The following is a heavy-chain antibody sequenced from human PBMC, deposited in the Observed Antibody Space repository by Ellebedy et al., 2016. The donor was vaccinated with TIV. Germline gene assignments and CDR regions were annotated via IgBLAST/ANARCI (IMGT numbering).Heavy chain of an antibody. D-gene: IGHD5/OR15-5a*01. CDR2: INGDGSNT. Sequence: PGGSLRLSCAASGFALSSNWMYWVRQAPGKGLVWVSRINGDGSNTAYADSVRGRFTISRDNAQNTLYLQMDSLRAEDTAVYYCARSVYTASRMDVWGQGTTVTVSS. CDR3: ARSVYTASRMDV. CDR1: GFALSSNW. V-gene: IGHV3-74*01. J-gene: IGHJ6*02.